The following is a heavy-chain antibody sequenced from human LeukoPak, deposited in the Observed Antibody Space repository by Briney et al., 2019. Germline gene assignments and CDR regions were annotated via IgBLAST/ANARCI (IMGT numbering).Heavy chain of an antibody. D-gene: IGHD2-2*03. J-gene: IGHJ4*02. CDR3: ARELGYCSSTSCYGLPY. Sequence: ASVKVSCKASGYTFTGYYMHWVRQAPGQGLEWMGWINPNSGGTNYAQKFQGRVTMTRDTSISTAYMELSRLRSDDTAVYYCARELGYCSSTSCYGLPYWGQGTLVTVSS. CDR1: GYTFTGYY. V-gene: IGHV1-2*02. CDR2: INPNSGGT.